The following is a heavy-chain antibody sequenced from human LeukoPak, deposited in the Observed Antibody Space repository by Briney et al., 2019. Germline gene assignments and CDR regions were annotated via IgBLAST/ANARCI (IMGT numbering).Heavy chain of an antibody. CDR3: ARDPYRFAFDI. J-gene: IGHJ3*02. CDR1: GFSFSTIY. Sequence: PGGSLRLSCAASGFSFSTIYMSWVRQTPGQGLEWVANINVDGTAEYYVDSVKGRFTISRDNAKNSLYLRMNSLRAEDTAVYYCARDPYRFAFDIWGQGTVVLVSS. CDR2: INVDGTAE. V-gene: IGHV3-7*03. D-gene: IGHD1-26*01.